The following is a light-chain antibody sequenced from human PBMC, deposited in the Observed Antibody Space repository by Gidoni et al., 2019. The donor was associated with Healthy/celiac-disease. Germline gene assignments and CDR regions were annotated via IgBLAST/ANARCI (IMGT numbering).Light chain of an antibody. CDR3: QQYNNWPRT. CDR2: GAS. Sequence: IVMTQSPATLSVSPGERATLSCRASQSVSSNLAWYQPKPGQAHRLLIYGASTRATGIPARFSGSGSGTEFTLTISSLQSEDFAVYYCQQYNNWPRTFGQGTKVEIK. V-gene: IGKV3-15*01. J-gene: IGKJ1*01. CDR1: QSVSSN.